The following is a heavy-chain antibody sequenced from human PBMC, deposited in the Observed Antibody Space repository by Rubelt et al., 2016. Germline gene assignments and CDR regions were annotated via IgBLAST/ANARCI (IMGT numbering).Heavy chain of an antibody. J-gene: IGHJ4*02. CDR1: GFTFSTYA. CDR3: AKILGIPVAGPF. D-gene: IGHD6-19*01. Sequence: VQLVESGGGLAQPGGSLRLSCAASGFTFSTYAMTWVRQAPGKGLEWVSGISGSGGSTYYADYVKGRFTISRDNAKNTRYLQMYSLRAEDTAVYYCAKILGIPVAGPFWGQGTLVTVSS. V-gene: IGHV3-23*04. CDR2: ISGSGGST.